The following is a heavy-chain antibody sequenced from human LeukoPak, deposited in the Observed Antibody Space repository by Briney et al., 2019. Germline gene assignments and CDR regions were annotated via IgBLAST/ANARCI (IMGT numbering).Heavy chain of an antibody. CDR1: GFIFDDYP. Sequence: GGSLRLSCAASGFIFDDYPMHWVRQIPGKGLEGVSGISWNSGRIAYADSVRGRFTISRDNARNSLYLQMNSLRPEDTALYYCVKGLLMVYDRDFYYGMDVWGQGTTVIVSS. V-gene: IGHV3-9*01. CDR2: ISWNSGRI. CDR3: VKGLLMVYDRDFYYGMDV. D-gene: IGHD2-8*01. J-gene: IGHJ6*02.